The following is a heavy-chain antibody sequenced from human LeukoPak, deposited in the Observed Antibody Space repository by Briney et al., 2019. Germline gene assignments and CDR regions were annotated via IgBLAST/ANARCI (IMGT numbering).Heavy chain of an antibody. D-gene: IGHD2-21*01. J-gene: IGHJ4*02. Sequence: GGSLRLSCAASGFTFSSYWMSWVRQAPGKGLEWVANIKQDGSEKYYVDSVKGRFTISRDNAKNSLYLQMNSLRAEDTAVYYCARLKAGWALFLYYFDYWGQGTLVTVSS. CDR2: IKQDGSEK. V-gene: IGHV3-7*01. CDR3: ARLKAGWALFLYYFDY. CDR1: GFTFSSYW.